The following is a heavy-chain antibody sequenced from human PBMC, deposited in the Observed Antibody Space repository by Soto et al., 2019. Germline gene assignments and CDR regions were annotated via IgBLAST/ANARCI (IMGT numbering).Heavy chain of an antibody. D-gene: IGHD3-9*01. CDR1: GFTFSSYA. Sequence: GGSLRLSCAASGFTFSSYAMSCVRQAPGKGLEWVSAISGSGGSTYYADSVKGRFTISRDNSKNTLYLQMNSLRAEDTAVYYCAKGSAQLRYFDWLLQPVDYWGQGTLVTVSS. CDR2: ISGSGGST. V-gene: IGHV3-23*01. J-gene: IGHJ4*02. CDR3: AKGSAQLRYFDWLLQPVDY.